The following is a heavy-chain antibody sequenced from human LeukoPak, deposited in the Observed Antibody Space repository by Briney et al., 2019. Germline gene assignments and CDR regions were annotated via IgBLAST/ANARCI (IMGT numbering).Heavy chain of an antibody. V-gene: IGHV1-69*05. CDR2: FIPIFGTA. J-gene: IGHJ6*03. CDR3: ARDGGLWFGELAYYYMDV. Sequence: SVKLSCKASGGTFSSYAISWVRQAPGQGLGWMGGFIPIFGTANYAQKIQGRVTITTDETTSTAYMKLSSLRSENTAVYYCARDGGLWFGELAYYYMDVWGKGTTVTVSS. D-gene: IGHD3-10*01. CDR1: GGTFSSYA.